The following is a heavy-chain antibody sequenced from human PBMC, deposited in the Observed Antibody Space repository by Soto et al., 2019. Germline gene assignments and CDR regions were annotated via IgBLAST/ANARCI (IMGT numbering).Heavy chain of an antibody. D-gene: IGHD3-22*01. Sequence: ASVKVSCKASGGTFSSYAISWVRQAPGQGLEWMGGIIPIFGTANYAQKFQGRVTITADESTSTAYMELSSLRSEDTAVYYCARSKRNYYDSSGYYQNAPDAFDILGQGTMVTVSS. CDR1: GGTFSSYA. CDR3: ARSKRNYYDSSGYYQNAPDAFDI. V-gene: IGHV1-69*13. J-gene: IGHJ3*02. CDR2: IIPIFGTA.